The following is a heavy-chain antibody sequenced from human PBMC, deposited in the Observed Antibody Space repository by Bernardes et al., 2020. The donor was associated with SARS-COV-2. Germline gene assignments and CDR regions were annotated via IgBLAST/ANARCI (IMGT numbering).Heavy chain of an antibody. D-gene: IGHD6-19*01. CDR2: ISTISDNL. CDR1: GFSFRDYS. V-gene: IGHV3-21*01. CDR3: ARDPAVAGSLPMDF. J-gene: IGHJ4*02. Sequence: GGSLRLSCAASGFSFRDYSMNWVRQAPGKGLEWVSSISTISDNLYYADSVRGRFAISRDDAKNSLYLQMNSLRAEDTAVYYCARDPAVAGSLPMDFWGQGTLVTVSS.